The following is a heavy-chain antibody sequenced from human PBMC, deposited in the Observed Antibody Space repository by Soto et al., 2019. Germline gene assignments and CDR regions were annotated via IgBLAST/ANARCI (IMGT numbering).Heavy chain of an antibody. J-gene: IGHJ4*02. CDR3: GRPSPLLGETGTTGVDH. CDR2: INPNNGDT. Sequence: QVHLVQSGAEVKKPGASVKVSCKASGYTFTDHYIHWVRQAPGQGLEWMGWINPNNGDTNYAQMFQGRITMTRDTSISTAYMELTSLRSDDTAIYFCGRPSPLLGETGTTGVDHWGQGALVTVSS. V-gene: IGHV1-2*02. CDR1: GYTFTDHY. D-gene: IGHD1-7*01.